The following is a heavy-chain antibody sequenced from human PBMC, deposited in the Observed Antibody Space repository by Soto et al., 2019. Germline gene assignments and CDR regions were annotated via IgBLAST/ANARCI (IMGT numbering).Heavy chain of an antibody. V-gene: IGHV4-59*01. CDR3: ARGGYYAFWSGYGIAGYYYGMDV. Sequence: SETLSLTCTVSGGSISSYYWSWIRQPPEKGLEWIGYIYYSGSTNYNPSHKSRVTISVDTSKNQFSLKLSSVTAADTAVYYCARGGYYAFWSGYGIAGYYYGMDVWRQVTTVTVS. CDR2: IYYSGST. CDR1: GGSISSYY. D-gene: IGHD3-3*01. J-gene: IGHJ6*02.